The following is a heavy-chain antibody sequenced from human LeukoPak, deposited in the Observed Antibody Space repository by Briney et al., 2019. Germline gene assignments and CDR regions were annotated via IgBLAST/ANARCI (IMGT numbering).Heavy chain of an antibody. J-gene: IGHJ4*02. V-gene: IGHV1-18*01. CDR3: ARELHYGSGTSFDY. CDR2: ISAYLGNT. Sequence: ASVKVSCKASGYTFSNFGITWVRQAPGQGLEWMGWISAYLGNTNYAQKLQGRVTMTTDTSTSTAYLELRSLSSADTAVYYCARELHYGSGTSFDYWGQGSLVTVSS. D-gene: IGHD3-10*01. CDR1: GYTFSNFG.